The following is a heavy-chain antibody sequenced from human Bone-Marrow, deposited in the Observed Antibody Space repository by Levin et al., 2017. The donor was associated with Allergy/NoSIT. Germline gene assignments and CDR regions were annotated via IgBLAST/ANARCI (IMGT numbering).Heavy chain of an antibody. CDR3: ARGSSWYDTWYFCL. Sequence: GGSLRLSCAASGFTFSTYNMNWVRQAPGKGLEWVSSISSSSSYVYSADSVKGRFTISRDNAKNSLYLQMSSLRAEDTAVYYCARGSSWYDTWYFCLWGRGTLVTVSS. V-gene: IGHV3-21*01. CDR1: GFTFSTYN. CDR2: ISSSSSYV. D-gene: IGHD6-13*01. J-gene: IGHJ2*01.